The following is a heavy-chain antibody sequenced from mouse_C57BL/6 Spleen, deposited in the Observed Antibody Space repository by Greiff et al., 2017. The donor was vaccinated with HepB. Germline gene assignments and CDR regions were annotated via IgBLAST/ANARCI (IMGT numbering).Heavy chain of an antibody. CDR2: ISYDGSN. J-gene: IGHJ1*03. Sequence: VQLQQSGPGLVKPSQSLSLTCSVTGYSITSGYYWNWIRQFPGNKLEWMGYISYDGSNNYNPSLKNRISFTRDTSKNQFFLKLNSVTTEDTATYYCAIITTVVAYWYFDVWGTGSTVTVSS. D-gene: IGHD1-1*01. V-gene: IGHV3-6*01. CDR1: GYSITSGYY. CDR3: AIITTVVAYWYFDV.